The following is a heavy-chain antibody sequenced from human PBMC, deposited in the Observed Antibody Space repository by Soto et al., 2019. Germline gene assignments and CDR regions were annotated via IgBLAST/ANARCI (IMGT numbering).Heavy chain of an antibody. V-gene: IGHV1-18*01. J-gene: IGHJ4*01. D-gene: IGHD6-19*01. CDR2: ISAYNGNT. CDR3: ARRPHSSGYYYLDF. Sequence: ASVKVSCKASGYTFTSYGISWVRQAPGQGLEWMGWISAYNGNTNYAQKLQGRVTMTTDTSTSTAYMELRSLRSDDTAVYYCARRPHSSGYYYLDFWGHGTPVTVSS. CDR1: GYTFTSYG.